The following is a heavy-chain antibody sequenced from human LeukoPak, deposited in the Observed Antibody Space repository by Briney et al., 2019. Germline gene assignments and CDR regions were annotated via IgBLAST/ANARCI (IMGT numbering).Heavy chain of an antibody. CDR1: GGSISSSSYY. Sequence: SETLSLTCTVSGGSISSSSYYWGWIRQPAGKGLEWIGRIYTSGSTNYNPSLKSRVTMSVDTSKNQFSLKLSSVTAADTAVYYCARDRNDAFDIWGQGTMVTVSS. CDR3: ARDRNDAFDI. D-gene: IGHD1-14*01. J-gene: IGHJ3*02. V-gene: IGHV4-61*02. CDR2: IYTSGST.